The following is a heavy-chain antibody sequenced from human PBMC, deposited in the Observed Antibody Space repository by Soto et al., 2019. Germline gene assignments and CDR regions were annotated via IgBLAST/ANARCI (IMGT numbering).Heavy chain of an antibody. CDR1: GGSFSGYY. CDR3: AGGLQVGRPPRYFDL. Sequence: QVQLQQWGAGLLKPSETLSLTCAVYGGSFSGYYWSWIRQPPGKGLEWIGEINHSGSTNYNPSLKSLVTTSVDTSMNQFSLKLSSVTAADTAVYYCAGGLQVGRPPRYFDLWGRGTLVTVSS. V-gene: IGHV4-34*01. D-gene: IGHD1-26*01. CDR2: INHSGST. J-gene: IGHJ2*01.